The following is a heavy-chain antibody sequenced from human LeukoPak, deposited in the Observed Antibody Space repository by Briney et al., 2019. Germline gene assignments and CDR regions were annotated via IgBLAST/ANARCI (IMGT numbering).Heavy chain of an antibody. Sequence: GGSLRLSCAASGFTFCGSAMHWVRQASGKGLEWVGRIRSKANSYATAYAASVKGRFTISRDDSKNTAYLQMNSLKTEDTAVYYCTSLYSSSSEDYWGQGTLVTVSS. CDR1: GFTFCGSA. CDR3: TSLYSSSSEDY. D-gene: IGHD6-6*01. V-gene: IGHV3-73*01. J-gene: IGHJ4*02. CDR2: IRSKANSYAT.